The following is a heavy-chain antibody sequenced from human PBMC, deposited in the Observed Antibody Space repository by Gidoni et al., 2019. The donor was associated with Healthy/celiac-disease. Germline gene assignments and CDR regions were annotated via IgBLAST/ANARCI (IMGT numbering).Heavy chain of an antibody. D-gene: IGHD2-15*01. CDR2: ISAYNGNT. CDR1: GYTFTSYC. Sequence: QVQLVQSGAEVKKPGASVKVSCKASGYTFTSYCISWVRQAPGQGLEWMGWISAYNGNTNYEQKLQGRVTMTTDTSTSTAYIELRSLRSDDTAVYYCAREGGDIVVVVAAYFDYWGQGTLVTVSS. V-gene: IGHV1-18*01. CDR3: AREGGDIVVVVAAYFDY. J-gene: IGHJ4*02.